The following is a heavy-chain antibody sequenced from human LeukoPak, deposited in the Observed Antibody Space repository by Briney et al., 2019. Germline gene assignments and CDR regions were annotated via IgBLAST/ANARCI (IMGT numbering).Heavy chain of an antibody. Sequence: APVKVSCKASGYTFTSYGISWVRQAPGQGLEWMGWISAYHGNTNYAQKLQGRVTMTTDTSTSTAYMELRSLRSDDTAVYYCARAKVAGYYYDSSGYYYNYWGQGTLVTVSS. V-gene: IGHV1-18*04. J-gene: IGHJ4*02. CDR2: ISAYHGNT. CDR1: GYTFTSYG. CDR3: ARAKVAGYYYDSSGYYYNY. D-gene: IGHD3-22*01.